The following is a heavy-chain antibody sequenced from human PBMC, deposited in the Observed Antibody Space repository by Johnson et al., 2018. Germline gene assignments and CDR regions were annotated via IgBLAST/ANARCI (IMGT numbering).Heavy chain of an antibody. CDR2: ISGDGGYT. Sequence: EVQLLETGGDLVQPGGSLRLSCAASGFTFSSYAMSWVRQAPGKGLEWVSTISGDGGYTYYADSVKGRFTISRDASKNTLFLQMNSLRAEDTAIYYCAKGIAPAAMIYYYFYMDVGGKGTTVTVSS. D-gene: IGHD2-2*01. CDR3: AKGIAPAAMIYYYFYMDV. J-gene: IGHJ6*03. CDR1: GFTFSSYA. V-gene: IGHV3-23*01.